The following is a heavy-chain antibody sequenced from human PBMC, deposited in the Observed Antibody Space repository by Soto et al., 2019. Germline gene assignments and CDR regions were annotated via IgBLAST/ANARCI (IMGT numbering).Heavy chain of an antibody. CDR1: GGSFSCYY. CDR2: INHSGST. V-gene: IGHV4-34*01. Sequence: SATLSLTCAVSGGSFSCYYWRWIRPPPGKGLEWIGEINHSGSTNYNPSLKSRVTISVDTSKNQFSLKLSSVTAADTAVYYCARGRSIAAAGTDALDIWGEGIMGTVSS. CDR3: ARGRSIAAAGTDALDI. J-gene: IGHJ3*02. D-gene: IGHD6-13*01.